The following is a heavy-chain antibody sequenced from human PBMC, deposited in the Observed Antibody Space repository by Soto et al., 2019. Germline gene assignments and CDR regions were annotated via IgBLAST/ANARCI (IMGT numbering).Heavy chain of an antibody. D-gene: IGHD6-6*01. CDR2: IYYSGST. V-gene: IGHV4-31*03. CDR1: GGSISSGGYY. J-gene: IGHJ5*02. CDR3: ARDIAAQGGWFDP. Sequence: QVQLQESGPGLVKPSQTLSLTCTVSGGSISSGGYYWSWIRQHPGKGLEWIGYIYYSGSTYNNPSLKSRVTISVDTSKNQFSLKLSSVTAADTAVYYCARDIAAQGGWFDPWGQGTLVTVSS.